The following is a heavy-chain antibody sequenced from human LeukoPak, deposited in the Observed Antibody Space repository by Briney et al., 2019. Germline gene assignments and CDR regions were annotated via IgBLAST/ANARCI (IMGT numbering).Heavy chain of an antibody. CDR2: IYYSGST. D-gene: IGHD3-10*01. CDR3: ARASLLWFGESVNWFDP. CDR1: GGSISSSSYY. V-gene: IGHV4-39*01. Sequence: SETLSLTCTVSGGSISSSSYYRGWIRQPPGKGLEWIGSIYYSGSTYYNPSLKSRVTISVDTSKNQFSLKLSSVTAADTAVYYCARASLLWFGESVNWFDPWGQGTLVTVSS. J-gene: IGHJ5*02.